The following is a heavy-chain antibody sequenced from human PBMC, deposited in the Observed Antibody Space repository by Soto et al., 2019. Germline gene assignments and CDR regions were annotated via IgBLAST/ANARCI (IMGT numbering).Heavy chain of an antibody. CDR1: GYTFTSYG. J-gene: IGHJ6*02. Sequence: QVQLVQSGAEVKKPGASVKVSCKASGYTFTSYGISWVRQAPGQGLEWMGWISAYNGNTNYAQKLKGRVTMTTDTSTSTAYMELRSLRSDDTAVYYCARAGYCSSTSCYTLPYGMDVWGQGTTVTVSS. D-gene: IGHD2-2*02. CDR3: ARAGYCSSTSCYTLPYGMDV. V-gene: IGHV1-18*04. CDR2: ISAYNGNT.